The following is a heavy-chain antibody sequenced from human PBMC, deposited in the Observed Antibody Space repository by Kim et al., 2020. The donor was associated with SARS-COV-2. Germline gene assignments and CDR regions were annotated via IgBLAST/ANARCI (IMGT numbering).Heavy chain of an antibody. D-gene: IGHD3-16*01. Sequence: STPSLKSRVTISVDTSKNQFSLKLSSVTAADTAVYYCARTIPYDYGAIGYWGQGTLVTVSS. J-gene: IGHJ4*02. V-gene: IGHV4-39*07. CDR3: ARTIPYDYGAIGY.